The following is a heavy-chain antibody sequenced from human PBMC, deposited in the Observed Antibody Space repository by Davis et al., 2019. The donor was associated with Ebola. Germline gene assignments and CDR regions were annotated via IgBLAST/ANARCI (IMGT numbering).Heavy chain of an antibody. J-gene: IGHJ5*02. D-gene: IGHD3-10*01. Sequence: PGKGLEWVSAISESGGRSYYADSVKGRFTISRDNFKNTLYLQMNSLRAEDTALYYCAKRGPRRWFDPWGQGTLVTVSS. CDR2: ISESGGRS. V-gene: IGHV3-23*01. CDR3: AKRGPRRWFDP.